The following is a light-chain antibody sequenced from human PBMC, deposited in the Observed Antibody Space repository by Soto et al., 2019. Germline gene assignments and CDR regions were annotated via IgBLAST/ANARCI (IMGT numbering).Light chain of an antibody. J-gene: IGKJ1*01. CDR2: GVS. Sequence: EIVLTQSPGTLSLYPGERATLSCRASQSGSSNYLAWYQQKAGQAPRLLIYGVSTRATGIPDRFSGSGSGTDFTLTISRLEPEDFAVYYCQQYGSSTWTFGQGTKV. V-gene: IGKV3-20*01. CDR1: QSGSSNY. CDR3: QQYGSSTWT.